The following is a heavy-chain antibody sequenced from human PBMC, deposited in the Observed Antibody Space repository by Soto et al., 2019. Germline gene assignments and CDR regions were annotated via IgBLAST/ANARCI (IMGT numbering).Heavy chain of an antibody. Sequence: SETLSLTCTVSGGSISGSNYYWAWIRQPPGKGLEWIGSVYYSGTTYYNPSLKRRVTVSVDTSKNQFSLKLSSMTGADTAVYYCVRFFQAGAPHYYYYGLDVWGQGTTVTVSS. CDR2: VYYSGTT. V-gene: IGHV4-39*01. CDR3: VRFFQAGAPHYYYYGLDV. CDR1: GGSISGSNYY. D-gene: IGHD6-13*01. J-gene: IGHJ6*02.